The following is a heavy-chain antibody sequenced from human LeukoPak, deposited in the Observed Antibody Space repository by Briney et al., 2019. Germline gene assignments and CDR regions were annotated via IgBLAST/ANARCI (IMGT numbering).Heavy chain of an antibody. D-gene: IGHD3-22*01. CDR2: IIPIFGTA. J-gene: IGHJ4*02. CDR1: GGTFSSYA. V-gene: IGHV1-69*01. CDR3: ARGGDYYDSSGYSFDY. Sequence: SVKASCKASGGTFSSYAISWVRQAPGQGLEWMGGIIPIFGTANYAQKFQGRVTITADESTSTAYMELSSLRSEDTAVYYCARGGDYYDSSGYSFDYWGQGTLVTVSS.